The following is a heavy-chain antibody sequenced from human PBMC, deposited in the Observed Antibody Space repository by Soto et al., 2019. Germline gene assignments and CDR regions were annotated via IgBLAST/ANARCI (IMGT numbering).Heavy chain of an antibody. D-gene: IGHD4-17*01. CDR2: IYYNGNT. CDR3: ARSSKSPVSTSDD. CDR1: GGPITSRTYS. V-gene: IGHV4-31*11. Sequence: PSETLSLTCAVSGGPITSRTYSWGWIRQPPGKTLEWIGYIYYNGNTYFNPSLKSRVTISVDTSNNQFSLKLSSVTAADTAVYYWARSSKSPVSTSDDWGQGPLVTLSS. J-gene: IGHJ4*02.